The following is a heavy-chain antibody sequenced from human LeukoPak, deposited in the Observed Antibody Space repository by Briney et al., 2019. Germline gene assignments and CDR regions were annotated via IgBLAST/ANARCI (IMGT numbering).Heavy chain of an antibody. Sequence: SLRLSCAASGFTFDDYAMHWVRQAPGKGLEWVSGISWNSGSIGYADSVKGRFTISRDNAKNSLYLQMNSLRAEDMALYYCAKAAYGDDYFDYWGQGTLVTVSS. CDR2: ISWNSGSI. CDR1: GFTFDDYA. D-gene: IGHD4-17*01. V-gene: IGHV3-9*03. CDR3: AKAAYGDDYFDY. J-gene: IGHJ4*02.